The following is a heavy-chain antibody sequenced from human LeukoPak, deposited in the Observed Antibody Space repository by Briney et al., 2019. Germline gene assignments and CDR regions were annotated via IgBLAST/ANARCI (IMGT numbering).Heavy chain of an antibody. CDR1: GFTFTTYG. D-gene: IGHD6-13*01. CDR2: IAYDGRDK. V-gene: IGHV3-30*03. CDR3: ARAPVAAAGIIY. Sequence: QPGGSLRLSCAASGFTFTTYGMHWVRQAPDGGLEWVAVIAYDGRDKYYADSVKGRFTISRDNAKNSLYLQMNSLRAEDTAVYYCARAPVAAAGIIYWGQGTLVTVSS. J-gene: IGHJ4*02.